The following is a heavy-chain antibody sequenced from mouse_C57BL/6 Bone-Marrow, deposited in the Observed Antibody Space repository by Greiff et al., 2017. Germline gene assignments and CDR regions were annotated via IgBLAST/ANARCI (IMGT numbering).Heavy chain of an antibody. Sequence: ESGPGLVKPSQSLSLTCSVTGYSITSGYYWNWIRQFPGNKLEWMGYISYDGSNNYNPSLKNRTSITRDTSKNQFFLKLNSVTTEDTATYYCARKNYYGSSVYFDYWGQGTTLTVSS. V-gene: IGHV3-6*01. CDR3: ARKNYYGSSVYFDY. D-gene: IGHD1-1*01. CDR1: GYSITSGYY. CDR2: ISYDGSN. J-gene: IGHJ2*01.